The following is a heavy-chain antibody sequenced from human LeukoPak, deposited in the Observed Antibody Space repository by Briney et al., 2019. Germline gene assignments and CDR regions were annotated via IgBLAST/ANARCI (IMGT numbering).Heavy chain of an antibody. V-gene: IGHV4-4*02. Sequence: SETLSLTCAVSGGSIMSNEWWSWVRQPPGKGLEWIGEISHSASTNYNPSLKSRVTILIDKSKSQFSLKLSSVTAADTAVYYCARDISDHYYDSSNYYYVAAFDIWGQGTMVTVSS. CDR3: ARDISDHYYDSSNYYYVAAFDI. J-gene: IGHJ3*02. CDR2: ISHSAST. CDR1: GGSIMSNEW. D-gene: IGHD3-22*01.